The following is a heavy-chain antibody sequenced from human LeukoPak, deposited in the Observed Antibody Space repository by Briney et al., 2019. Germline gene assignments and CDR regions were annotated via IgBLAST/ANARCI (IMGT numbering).Heavy chain of an antibody. D-gene: IGHD3-10*01. V-gene: IGHV4-4*07. Sequence: SETLSLTCTVSDGSISDYYWNWIRQPAGKRLEWIGRIDTSGNTKYNPSLKSRVTMSLDTSKNHFSLEVMSVTSADTALYYCARAAGGDAVYYGSGRRYYSYYMDVWGKGTSVTISS. CDR3: ARAAGGDAVYYGSGRRYYSYYMDV. CDR2: IDTSGNT. CDR1: DGSISDYY. J-gene: IGHJ6*03.